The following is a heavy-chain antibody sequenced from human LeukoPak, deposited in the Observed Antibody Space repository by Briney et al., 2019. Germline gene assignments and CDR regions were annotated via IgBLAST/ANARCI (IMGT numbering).Heavy chain of an antibody. CDR1: GGSISNSDYY. V-gene: IGHV4-39*01. Sequence: SETLSLTCTVSGGSISNSDYYWGWIRQPPGKGLEWIGTVSYSGSTYYSPSLKRRVTISVDTSKNQFSLKLNSVTAADTAVYYCARHVIAYSSRANFDYWGQGTLVTVSS. D-gene: IGHD6-13*01. CDR3: ARHVIAYSSRANFDY. CDR2: VSYSGST. J-gene: IGHJ4*02.